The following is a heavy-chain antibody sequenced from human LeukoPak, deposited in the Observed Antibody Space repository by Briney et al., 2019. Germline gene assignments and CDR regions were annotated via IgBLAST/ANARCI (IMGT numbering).Heavy chain of an antibody. CDR3: ARVHDSSGYYYMLDY. CDR2: IYYSGST. V-gene: IGHV4-59*01. J-gene: IGHJ4*02. CDR1: GGSISSYY. D-gene: IGHD3-22*01. Sequence: SETLSLTCTVSGGSISSYYWSWIRQPPGKGLGWIGYIYYSGSTNYNPSLKSRVTISVDTSKNQFPLKLSSVTAADTAVYFCARVHDSSGYYYMLDYWGQGTLVTVSS.